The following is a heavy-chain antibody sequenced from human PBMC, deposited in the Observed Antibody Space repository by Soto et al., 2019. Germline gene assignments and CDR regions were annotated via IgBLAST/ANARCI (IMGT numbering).Heavy chain of an antibody. CDR3: ARRGYCSGGSCYRGNWFDP. J-gene: IGHJ5*02. Sequence: GASVKVSCKASGYTFTSYGISWVRQAPGQGLEWMGWISAYNGNTNYAQKLQGRVTMTTDTSTSTAYMELRSLRSDDTAVYYCARRGYCSGGSCYRGNWFDPWGQGTLVTVSS. V-gene: IGHV1-18*01. CDR2: ISAYNGNT. D-gene: IGHD2-15*01. CDR1: GYTFTSYG.